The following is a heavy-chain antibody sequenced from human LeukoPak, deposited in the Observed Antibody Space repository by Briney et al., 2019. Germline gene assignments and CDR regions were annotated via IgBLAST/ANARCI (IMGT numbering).Heavy chain of an antibody. CDR2: IKENGNEQ. D-gene: IGHD1-14*01. CDR3: ARGPGDFDASDI. Sequence: HPGGSLRLSCEASGFTFTSYWMSWVRQAPEKGPEWVAHIKENGNEQYYADSVKGRFTISRDNVKQSLGLQMNSLRVEDTAVYYCARGPGDFDASDIWGQGTMDTVSS. CDR1: GFTFTSYW. V-gene: IGHV3-7*01. J-gene: IGHJ3*02.